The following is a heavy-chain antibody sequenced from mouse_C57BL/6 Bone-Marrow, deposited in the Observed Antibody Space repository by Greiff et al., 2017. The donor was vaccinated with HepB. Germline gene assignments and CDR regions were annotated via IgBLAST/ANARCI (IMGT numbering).Heavy chain of an antibody. J-gene: IGHJ2*01. CDR1: GYTFTSYW. CDR2: IDPSDSYT. Sequence: VQLQQPGAELVMPGASVKLSCKASGYTFTSYWMHWVKQRPGQGLEWIGEIDPSDSYTNYNQKFKGKSTLTVDKSSSTAYMQLSSLTSEDSTVSYCAREGIPDFDYWGQGTTLTVSS. CDR3: AREGIPDFDY. D-gene: IGHD5-1-1*01. V-gene: IGHV1-69*01.